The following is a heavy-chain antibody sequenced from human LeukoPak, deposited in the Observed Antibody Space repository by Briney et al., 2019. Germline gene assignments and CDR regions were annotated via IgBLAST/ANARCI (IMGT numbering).Heavy chain of an antibody. J-gene: IGHJ6*02. CDR1: GYTFTSYG. Sequence: ASVKVSCKASGYTFTSYGISWVRQAPGQGLEWMGWISAYNGNTNYAQKLQGRVTMTTDTSTSTAYMELRSLRSDDTAVYYCARDIVVVVAARVGMDVWGQGTTVTVSS. V-gene: IGHV1-18*01. CDR3: ARDIVVVVAARVGMDV. D-gene: IGHD2-15*01. CDR2: ISAYNGNT.